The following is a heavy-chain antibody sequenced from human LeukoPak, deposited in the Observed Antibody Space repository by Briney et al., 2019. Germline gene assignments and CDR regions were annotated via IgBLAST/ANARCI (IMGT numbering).Heavy chain of an antibody. CDR1: GYTFTTYD. Sequence: ASVKVSCKASGYTFTTYDINWVRQATGHGLEWMGWMNPSSGNTGYAQKVQGRVTMTRDTSISTAYMELSGLRSEDTAVYYCARGRSSWYGANNWFDPWGQGTLVTVSS. CDR2: MNPSSGNT. D-gene: IGHD6-13*01. V-gene: IGHV1-8*01. J-gene: IGHJ5*02. CDR3: ARGRSSWYGANNWFDP.